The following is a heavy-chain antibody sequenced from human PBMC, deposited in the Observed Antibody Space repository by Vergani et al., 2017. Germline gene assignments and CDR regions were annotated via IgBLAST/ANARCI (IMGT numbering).Heavy chain of an antibody. J-gene: IGHJ2*01. Sequence: QMQLQESGPGLVKASETLALTCTVSGDSIISRSYYWGWIRQPPGKGLEWIGSTYNSGNGVSSSFLKSRVTISADTSKNQFTLRLKSVTAADTAVYYCASGKYYSXSTSHFRGRYFDVWVRGTLVTVPS. CDR2: TYNSGNG. CDR3: ASGKYYSXSTSHFRGRYFDV. CDR1: GDSIISRSYY. V-gene: IGHV4-39*01. D-gene: IGHD3-16*01.